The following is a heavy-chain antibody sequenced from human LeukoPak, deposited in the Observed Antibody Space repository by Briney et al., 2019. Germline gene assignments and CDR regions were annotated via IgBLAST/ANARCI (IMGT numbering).Heavy chain of an antibody. Sequence: SETLSLTCAVYGGSFNGYYWNWIRQPPGKGLEWIGEINHSGSTNYNPSLKSRVTISVDTSKNQFSLKLSSVTAADTAVYYCARGRRRNSSGYRDFQHWGQGTLVTVSS. CDR2: INHSGST. CDR3: ARGRRRNSSGYRDFQH. D-gene: IGHD3-22*01. J-gene: IGHJ1*01. V-gene: IGHV4-34*01. CDR1: GGSFNGYY.